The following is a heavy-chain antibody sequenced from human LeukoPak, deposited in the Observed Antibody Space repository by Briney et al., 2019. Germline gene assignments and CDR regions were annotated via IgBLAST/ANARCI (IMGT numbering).Heavy chain of an antibody. CDR2: IYYNGST. J-gene: IGHJ6*02. CDR1: GGSISTYY. CDR3: ARNRRYGMDV. D-gene: IGHD1/OR15-1a*01. V-gene: IGHV4-59*01. Sequence: SETLSLTCTVSGGSISTYYWSWIRQPPGKGLEWIGYIYYNGSTNYNPSLKSRVTISVDTSKNQFSLKLSSVTAADTAVYYCARNRRYGMDVWGQGTTVTVSS.